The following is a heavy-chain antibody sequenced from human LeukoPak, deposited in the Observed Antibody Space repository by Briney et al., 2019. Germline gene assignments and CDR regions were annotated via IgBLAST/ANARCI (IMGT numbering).Heavy chain of an antibody. J-gene: IGHJ4*02. CDR3: ARAIRAGYFDWLFFDY. CDR2: IYYSGST. D-gene: IGHD3-9*01. Sequence: SETLSLTCTVSGGSISSYYWSWIRHPPGKGLEWIGYIYYSGSTNYNPSLKSRVTISVDTSKNQFSLKLSSVTAADTAVYYCARAIRAGYFDWLFFDYWGQGTLVTVSS. V-gene: IGHV4-59*01. CDR1: GGSISSYY.